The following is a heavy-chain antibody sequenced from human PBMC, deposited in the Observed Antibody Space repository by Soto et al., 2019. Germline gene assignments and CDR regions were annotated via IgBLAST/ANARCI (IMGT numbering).Heavy chain of an antibody. J-gene: IGHJ5*02. V-gene: IGHV3-23*01. CDR1: GFTFSSYA. CDR2: IRDSGVST. D-gene: IGHD2-15*01. CDR3: AKEYCGGGSCRADS. Sequence: HPGXSLRLSGVASGFTFSSYAISWVGQAPGEGLEWVSAIRDSGVSTYYADSVKGRFTISRDNSKNTVYLQMNSLRAEDTAVYYCAKEYCGGGSCRADSWGQGTLVTVSS.